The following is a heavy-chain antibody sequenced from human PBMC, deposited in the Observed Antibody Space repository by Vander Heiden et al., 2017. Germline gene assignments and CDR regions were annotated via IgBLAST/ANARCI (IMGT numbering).Heavy chain of an antibody. CDR1: GFTFPDYS. V-gene: IGHV3-9*01. J-gene: IGHJ6*02. Sequence: ELKLVESGGDLVQLGGFLRLSCAATGFTFPDYSMHWVRQVPGEGLRWVSGINWNSGRIGYADSVKGRFTISRDNAKNSLYLQMNSLRGEDTALYYCIKETSAGGADGWGQGTTVTVSS. D-gene: IGHD1-26*01. CDR3: IKETSAGGADG. CDR2: INWNSGRI.